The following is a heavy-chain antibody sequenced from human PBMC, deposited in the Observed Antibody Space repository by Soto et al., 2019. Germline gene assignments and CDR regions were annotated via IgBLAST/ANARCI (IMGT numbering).Heavy chain of an antibody. J-gene: IGHJ2*01. D-gene: IGHD3-22*01. Sequence: GGSLRLSCGASGITFSRCLMSWVRQAPGKGLEWVASRSQDGTDTYYVESVKGRFAISRDNPKNSLHLQMNSLRADDTAVYYCASTKYDSSAYYYWYLGLWGRGTLVTVSS. CDR2: RSQDGTDT. CDR1: GITFSRCL. CDR3: ASTKYDSSAYYYWYLGL. V-gene: IGHV3-7*03.